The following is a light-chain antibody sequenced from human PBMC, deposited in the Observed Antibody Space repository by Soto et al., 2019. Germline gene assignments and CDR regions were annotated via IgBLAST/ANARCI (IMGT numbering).Light chain of an antibody. Sequence: DIQRTQSPSSLSAFVGDRVTIACRASQGISNYLAWYQQKPGRVPKLLIYAASTLQSGVPSRFSGSGSGTDFTLTTSSLQPEDVATYYCQRFNSDPPTFGQGTKVDI. CDR1: QGISNY. CDR2: AAS. V-gene: IGKV1-27*01. J-gene: IGKJ1*01. CDR3: QRFNSDPPT.